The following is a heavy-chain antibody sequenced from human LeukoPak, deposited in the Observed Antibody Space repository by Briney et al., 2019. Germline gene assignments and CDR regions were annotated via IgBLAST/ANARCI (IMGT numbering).Heavy chain of an antibody. CDR2: MNPNSGNT. Sequence: VASVKVSCKASGYTFTSYDINWVRQATGQGLEWMGWMNPNSGNTGYAQKFQGRVTMTRNTSISTAYMELSGLRSEDTAVYYCARGIAAAGTTIWFDPWGQGTLVTVSS. CDR1: GYTFTSYD. CDR3: ARGIAAAGTTIWFDP. J-gene: IGHJ5*02. D-gene: IGHD6-13*01. V-gene: IGHV1-8*01.